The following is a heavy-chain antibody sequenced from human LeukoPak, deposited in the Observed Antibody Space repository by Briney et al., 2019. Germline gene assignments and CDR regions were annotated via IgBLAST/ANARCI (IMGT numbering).Heavy chain of an antibody. Sequence: PRASVKVSCKASGYTFGTHWMHWVRQAPGQGLEWMAIINPSGDLRSYAQKFQGRLTVTRDMSTRTVYMELSDLRPEDTAVYYCARDYSGEWEQLTGWWFDPWGQGTLVIVSS. CDR1: GYTFGTHW. V-gene: IGHV1-46*01. D-gene: IGHD1-26*01. CDR2: INPSGDLR. J-gene: IGHJ5*02. CDR3: ARDYSGEWEQLTGWWFDP.